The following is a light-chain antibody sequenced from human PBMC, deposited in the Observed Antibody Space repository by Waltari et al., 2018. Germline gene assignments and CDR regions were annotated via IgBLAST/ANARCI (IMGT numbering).Light chain of an antibody. CDR2: VNRDGSH. V-gene: IGLV4-69*01. J-gene: IGLJ3*02. Sequence: QLVLTQSPSASASLGASVKLTCTLDSGHSNNIVAWLQRRPEKGHRYLRKVNRDGSHTKGDAIPARFSGSSSGPERYLTISSLQSEDEADYYWQTGGHGTWVFGGGTKLTVV. CDR3: QTGGHGTWV. CDR1: SGHSNNI.